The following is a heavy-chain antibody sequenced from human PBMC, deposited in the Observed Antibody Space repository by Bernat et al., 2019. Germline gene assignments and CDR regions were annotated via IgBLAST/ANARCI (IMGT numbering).Heavy chain of an antibody. J-gene: IGHJ4*02. D-gene: IGHD6-6*01. V-gene: IGHV3-33*01. CDR3: ARLQLGPQRFIDY. Sequence: QVQLVESGGGVVQPGRSLRLSCASAGFTFSTYGMHWVRQAPGKGLEWVAVIWADKIFTYYVDSVKGRFTISRDNSKSTVYLQMNSLRAEDTAVYYCARLQLGPQRFIDYWGQGTQVTVSS. CDR1: GFTFSTYG. CDR2: IWADKIFT.